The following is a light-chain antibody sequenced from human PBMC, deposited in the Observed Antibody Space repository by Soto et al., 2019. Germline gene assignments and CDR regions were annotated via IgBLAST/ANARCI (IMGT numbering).Light chain of an antibody. Sequence: QSALTQPASVSGSPGQSITIPGTGPSRAVGSSTFVSWYQQHPGKAPKLMIYDVTNRPSGVSNRFSGSESGNTASLTISGLQAEDEADYYCSSYTTISTLGFGGGTKLTVL. CDR3: SSYTTISTLG. CDR1: SRAVGSSTF. J-gene: IGLJ2*01. CDR2: DVT. V-gene: IGLV2-14*03.